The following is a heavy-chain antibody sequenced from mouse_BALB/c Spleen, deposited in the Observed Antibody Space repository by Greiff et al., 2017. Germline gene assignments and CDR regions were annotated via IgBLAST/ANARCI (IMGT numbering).Heavy chain of an antibody. Sequence: VKLEESGPGLVQPSQSLSITCTVSGFSLTSYGVHWVRQSPGKGLEWLGVIWSGGSTDYNAAFISRLSISKDNSKSQVFFKMNSLQANDTAIYYCARNSIPPIAWFAYWGQGTLVTVSA. CDR2: IWSGGST. CDR3: ARNSIPPIAWFAY. V-gene: IGHV2-2*02. CDR1: GFSLTSYG. J-gene: IGHJ3*01.